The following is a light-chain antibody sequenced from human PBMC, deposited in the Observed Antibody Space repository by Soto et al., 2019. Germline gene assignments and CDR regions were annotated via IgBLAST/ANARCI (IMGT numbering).Light chain of an antibody. CDR2: EVS. CDR3: SSYTTSSTLV. CDR1: SSDVGGYNY. J-gene: IGLJ3*02. V-gene: IGLV2-14*03. Sequence: QSVLTQPASVSGSPGQSITIYCTGTSSDVGGYNYVSWYQQHPGKAPKLMIYEVSNRPSGVSNRFSGSKSANTASLTISGLQAEDEADYYCSSYTTSSTLVFGGGTKLTVL.